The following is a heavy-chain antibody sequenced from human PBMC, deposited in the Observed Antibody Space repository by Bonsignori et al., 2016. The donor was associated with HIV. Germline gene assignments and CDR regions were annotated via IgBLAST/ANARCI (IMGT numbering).Heavy chain of an antibody. D-gene: IGHD3-9*01. CDR3: ARRGDWWYFDL. Sequence: QLQMQESGPGLVKPSETLYLTCTVSGGSISGSTHYWGWIRQPPGKGLEWIASKFDRSTYYNPVPQESSHLISRHVQEPPVPEPGLCDRRGHGRLLCARRGDWWYFDLWGRGTLVTVSS. CDR1: GGSISGSTHY. J-gene: IGHJ2*01. CDR2: KFDRST. V-gene: IGHV4-39*07.